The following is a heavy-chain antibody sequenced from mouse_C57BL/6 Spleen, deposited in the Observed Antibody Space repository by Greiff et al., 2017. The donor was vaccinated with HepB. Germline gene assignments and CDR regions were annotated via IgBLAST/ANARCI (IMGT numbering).Heavy chain of an antibody. D-gene: IGHD1-1*01. V-gene: IGHV5-6*01. CDR1: GFTFSSYG. CDR3: ARQGDYGSRNWYFDV. Sequence: EVKLVESGGDLVKPGGSLKLSCAASGFTFSSYGMSWVRQTPDKRLEWVATISSGGSYTYYPDSVKGRFTISRDNAKNTLYLQMSSLKSEDTALYYCARQGDYGSRNWYFDVWGTGTTVTVSS. CDR2: ISSGGSYT. J-gene: IGHJ1*03.